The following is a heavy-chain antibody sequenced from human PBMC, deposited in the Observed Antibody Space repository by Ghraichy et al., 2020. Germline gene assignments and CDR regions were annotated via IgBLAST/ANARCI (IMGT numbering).Heavy chain of an antibody. V-gene: IGHV3-23*01. D-gene: IGHD6-13*01. CDR3: AKGTIAAAVLSYYGMDV. Sequence: GGSLRLSCAASGFTFSSYVMSWVRQAPGKGLEWVSDISSSGSSTYYADSVKGRFTISRDNSKNTLYLQMNSLRAEDTAVYYCAKGTIAAAVLSYYGMDVWGQATTVTVS. CDR2: ISSSGSST. CDR1: GFTFSSYV. J-gene: IGHJ6*02.